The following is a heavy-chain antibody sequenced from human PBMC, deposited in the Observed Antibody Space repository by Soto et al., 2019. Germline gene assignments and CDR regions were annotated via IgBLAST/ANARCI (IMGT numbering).Heavy chain of an antibody. CDR2: VSSIGIS. V-gene: IGHV4-59*01. CDR1: GGSISNYY. Sequence: NPSETLSLTCTVSGGSISNYYWTWIRQPPGKGLEWIGCVSSIGISSYNPSHKSRVTISLDTSKNQFSLKLNSVTAADTAVYYCARGHGPPTGSYSDCWGQGTVVTVSS. J-gene: IGHJ4*02. D-gene: IGHD1-26*01. CDR3: ARGHGPPTGSYSDC.